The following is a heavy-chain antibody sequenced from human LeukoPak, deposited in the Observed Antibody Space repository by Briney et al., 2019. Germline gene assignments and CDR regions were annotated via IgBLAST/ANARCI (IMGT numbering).Heavy chain of an antibody. CDR2: IHYSGDT. CDR1: GDSISTYY. CDR3: ARDFDSSGFFDY. J-gene: IGHJ4*02. Sequence: SETLSLTCTVSGDSISTYYWSWIRQPPGKGLEWIGFIHYSGDTKYNPSLQSRVTISVDRSKNQFSLKLSSVTAADTAVYYCARDFDSSGFFDYWGQGTLVTVSS. V-gene: IGHV4-59*12. D-gene: IGHD3-22*01.